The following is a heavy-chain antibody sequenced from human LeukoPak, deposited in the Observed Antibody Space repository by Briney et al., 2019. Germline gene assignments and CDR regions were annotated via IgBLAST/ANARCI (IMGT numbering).Heavy chain of an antibody. CDR2: INWNGGST. Sequence: GGSLGLSCAASGFTFDDYGMSWVRQAPGKGLEWVSGINWNGGSTGYADSVKGRFTISRDNAKNSLYLQMNSLRAEDTALYYCARATVTTGWNYYYYMDVWGKGTTVTVSS. CDR1: GFTFDDYG. CDR3: ARATVTTGWNYYYYMDV. J-gene: IGHJ6*03. D-gene: IGHD4-17*01. V-gene: IGHV3-20*04.